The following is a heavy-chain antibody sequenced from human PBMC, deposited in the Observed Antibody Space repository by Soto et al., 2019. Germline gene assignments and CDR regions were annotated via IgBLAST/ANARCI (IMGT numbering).Heavy chain of an antibody. J-gene: IGHJ4*02. CDR1: GFTFSSST. Sequence: PGGSLRLSCTGSGFTFSSSTMTWVCQGPGKGLEWVSSISSSSSYIYFADSLKGRFTISRDNAKNTLYLHVNSLRAEDTAVYYCVKVLARGVGVPRFYFDSWGQGALVTVSS. CDR3: VKVLARGVGVPRFYFDS. D-gene: IGHD2-2*01. V-gene: IGHV3-21*01. CDR2: ISSSSSYI.